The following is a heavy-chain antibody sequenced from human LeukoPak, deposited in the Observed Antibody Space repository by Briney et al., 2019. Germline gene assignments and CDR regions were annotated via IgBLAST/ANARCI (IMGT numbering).Heavy chain of an antibody. D-gene: IGHD1-26*01. CDR1: GFTVSSSY. J-gene: IGHJ4*02. CDR2: IYSGGTT. Sequence: RGSLRLSCAASGFTVSSSYLSWVRQALGKGLEWVSVIYSGGTTYYADSVTGRFTISRDNSKNTLYLQMNGLRAEDTAVYYCARGVATTTNDYWGQGTLVTVSS. V-gene: IGHV3-53*01. CDR3: ARGVATTTNDY.